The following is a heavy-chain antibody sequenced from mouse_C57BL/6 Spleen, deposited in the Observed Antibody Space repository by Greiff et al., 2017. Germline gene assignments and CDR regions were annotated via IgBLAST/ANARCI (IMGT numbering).Heavy chain of an antibody. J-gene: IGHJ2*01. V-gene: IGHV5-17*01. Sequence: EVKLVESGGGLVKPGGSLKLSCAASGFTFSDYGMQWVRQAPEKGLEWVAYISSGSSTIYYADTVKGRFTISRDNAKNTLFLQMTSLRSEDTAMYYCARTPPLSYYFDYWGQGTTLTVSS. CDR3: ARTPPLSYYFDY. CDR1: GFTFSDYG. CDR2: ISSGSSTI.